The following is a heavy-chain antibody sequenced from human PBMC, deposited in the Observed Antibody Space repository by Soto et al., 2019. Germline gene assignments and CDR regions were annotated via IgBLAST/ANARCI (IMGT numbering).Heavy chain of an antibody. D-gene: IGHD3-22*01. Sequence: RASVKVSCKASGGTFSSYAISWVRQAPGQGLEWMGGIIPIFGTANYAQKFQGRVTITADESTSTAYMELSSLRSEDTAVYYFAIPPALDDSSGYYSPHDAFDIWGQGTMVTVSS. J-gene: IGHJ3*02. CDR2: IIPIFGTA. V-gene: IGHV1-69*13. CDR3: AIPPALDDSSGYYSPHDAFDI. CDR1: GGTFSSYA.